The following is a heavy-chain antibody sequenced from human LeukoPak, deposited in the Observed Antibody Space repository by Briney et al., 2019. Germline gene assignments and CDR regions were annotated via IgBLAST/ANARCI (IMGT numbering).Heavy chain of an antibody. Sequence: PGGSLRLSCAASGFTFDDYAMHWVRQAPGKGLEWVSGISWNSGSIGYADSVKGRFTISRDNAKNSLYLQMNGLRAEDTALYYCAKERGGLWGQGTLVTVSS. V-gene: IGHV3-9*01. CDR3: AKERGGL. CDR1: GFTFDDYA. CDR2: ISWNSGSI. D-gene: IGHD3-16*01. J-gene: IGHJ4*02.